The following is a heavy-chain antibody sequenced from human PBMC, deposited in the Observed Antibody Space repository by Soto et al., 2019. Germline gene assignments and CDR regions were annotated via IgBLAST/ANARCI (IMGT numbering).Heavy chain of an antibody. D-gene: IGHD5-12*01. CDR2: FFYSGST. V-gene: IGHV4-59*01. CDR1: GGSISSYY. Sequence: SETLSLTCTVSGGSISSYYWSWIRQPPGKGLEWIGYFFYSGSTNYNPSLKSRVTISVDTSKNQFSLKLTSVTPADTAVYYCAKANIGYGSFDHWGQGMLVTVSS. CDR3: AKANIGYGSFDH. J-gene: IGHJ4*02.